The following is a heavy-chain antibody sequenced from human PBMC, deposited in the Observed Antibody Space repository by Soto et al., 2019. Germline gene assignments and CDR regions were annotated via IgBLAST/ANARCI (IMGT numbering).Heavy chain of an antibody. CDR3: ARLRGREGFLSDY. V-gene: IGHV5-51*01. J-gene: IGHJ4*02. CDR1: GYSFTDYW. Sequence: PGESLKISCKGSGYSFTDYWIGWVCQMPGKGLEWMGIIFPGDSDTRYSPSFQGQVTSSADKSINTAYLQWRSLRASDTAMYYCARLRGREGFLSDYWGQGTLVTVSS. CDR2: IFPGDSDT.